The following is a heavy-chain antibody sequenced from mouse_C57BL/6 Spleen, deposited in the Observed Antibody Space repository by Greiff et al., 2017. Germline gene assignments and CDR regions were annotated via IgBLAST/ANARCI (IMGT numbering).Heavy chain of an antibody. CDR2: INPSNGGT. CDR1: GYTFTSYW. Sequence: QVQLQQPGTELVKPGASVKLSCKASGYTFTSYWMHWVKQRPGQGLEWIGNINPSNGGTNYNEKFKSKATLTVDKSSSTAYMQLSSLTSEDSAVYYCARGGGYYSWWYFDVWGTGTTVTVSS. J-gene: IGHJ1*03. CDR3: ARGGGYYSWWYFDV. V-gene: IGHV1-53*01. D-gene: IGHD2-3*01.